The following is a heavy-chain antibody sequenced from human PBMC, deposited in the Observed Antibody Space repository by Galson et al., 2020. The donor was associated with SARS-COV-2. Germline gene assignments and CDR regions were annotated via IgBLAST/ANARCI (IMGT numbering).Heavy chain of an antibody. CDR2: ISWNSGSI. CDR1: GFTFDDYA. D-gene: IGHD4-17*01. Sequence: GGSLRLSCAASGFTFDDYAMHWVRQAPGKGLEWVSGISWNSGSIGYADSVKGRFTISRDNAKNSLYLQMNSLRAEDTALYYCAKDDGYGDGLNWFDPWGQGTLVTVSS. V-gene: IGHV3-9*01. CDR3: AKDDGYGDGLNWFDP. J-gene: IGHJ5*02.